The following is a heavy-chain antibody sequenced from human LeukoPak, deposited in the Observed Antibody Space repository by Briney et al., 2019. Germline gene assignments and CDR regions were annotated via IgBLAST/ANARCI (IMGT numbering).Heavy chain of an antibody. CDR3: ARNYYGDYLFDY. Sequence: GGSLRLSCAASGFTFSSYSMNWVRQGPGKGLEWVSYVSSSSSTIYYADSVKGRFTVSRDTAKNSLYLQMNSLRDEDTAVYYCARNYYGDYLFDYWGQGTPVTVSS. V-gene: IGHV3-48*02. J-gene: IGHJ4*02. D-gene: IGHD4-17*01. CDR2: VSSSSSTI. CDR1: GFTFSSYS.